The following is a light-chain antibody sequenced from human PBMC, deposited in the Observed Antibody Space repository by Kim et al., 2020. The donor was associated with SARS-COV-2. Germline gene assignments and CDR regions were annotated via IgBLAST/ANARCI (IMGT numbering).Light chain of an antibody. J-gene: IGLJ1*01. Sequence: QSVLTQPPSVSGAPGQRVTIFCTGSSSNIGDGSDVYWYQQPPGTPPKLIIYVNTNPPSGVPDRFSASKSGTSAFLAITGLQAEDEAYYCFQSYDSSLSGAVFGTGTKVTVL. CDR1: SSNIGDGSD. CDR3: QSYDSSLSGAV. CDR2: VNT. V-gene: IGLV1-40*01.